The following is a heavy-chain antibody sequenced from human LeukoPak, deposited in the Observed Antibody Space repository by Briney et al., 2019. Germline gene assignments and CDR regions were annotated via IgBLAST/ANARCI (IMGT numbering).Heavy chain of an antibody. J-gene: IGHJ4*02. CDR1: GVSIDNYQ. Sequence: PSETLSLTCTVSGVSIDNYQWSRIRQPAGKGLQWIACVYSRGTTNHNPSLKSRVTMSLDTSRKYFSLRLTYMIAADTAVYYCARANYIFGSFVYWGQGTLVTVSS. CDR2: VYSRGTT. V-gene: IGHV4-4*07. CDR3: ARANYIFGSFVY. D-gene: IGHD5-18*01.